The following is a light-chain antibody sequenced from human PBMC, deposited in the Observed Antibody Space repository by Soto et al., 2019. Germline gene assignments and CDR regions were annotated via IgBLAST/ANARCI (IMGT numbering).Light chain of an antibody. CDR3: LLYYAGAPA. J-gene: IGLJ3*02. CDR1: TGAVTSDYH. V-gene: IGLV7-43*01. Sequence: QTVVTQEPSLTVSPGGTVTLTCASSTGAVTSDYHPNWFQQKPGQAPRSLIYSTGNKHSRTPARFSGSLLGDKAALTLSGVQPEDEAEYYCLLYYAGAPAFGGGTKLTVL. CDR2: STG.